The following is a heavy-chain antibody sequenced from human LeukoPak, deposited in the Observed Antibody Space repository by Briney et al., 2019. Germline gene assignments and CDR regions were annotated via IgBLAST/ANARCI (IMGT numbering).Heavy chain of an antibody. CDR1: GFTFNSYA. D-gene: IGHD6-6*01. J-gene: IGHJ4*02. CDR2: IFCSGGSA. V-gene: IGHV3-23*01. Sequence: GGSLRLSCAASGFTFNSYAMYWVRQAPGKGLEWVSGIFCSGGSAHYADSVKGRFTISRDNSKNTVYLQMNSLRAEDTAVYYCARDRVPSSSNFDYWGQGTLVTVSS. CDR3: ARDRVPSSSNFDY.